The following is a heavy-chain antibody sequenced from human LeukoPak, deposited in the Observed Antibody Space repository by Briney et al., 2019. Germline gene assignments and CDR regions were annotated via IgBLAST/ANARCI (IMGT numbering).Heavy chain of an antibody. J-gene: IGHJ3*02. CDR2: ISGSGTTT. Sequence: GGSLRLSCAASGFMFTDHALSWVRQAPGKGLEWVSSISGSGTTTYYAESVRGRFTISRDNSKNTVYLQMNSLRAEDTAVYYCARDLRTMIVVVANAFDIWGQGTMVTVSS. CDR3: ARDLRTMIVVVANAFDI. CDR1: GFMFTDHA. D-gene: IGHD3-22*01. V-gene: IGHV3-23*01.